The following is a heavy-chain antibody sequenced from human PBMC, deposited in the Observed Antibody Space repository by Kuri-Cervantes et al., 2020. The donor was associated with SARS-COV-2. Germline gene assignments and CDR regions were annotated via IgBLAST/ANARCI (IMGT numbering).Heavy chain of an antibody. J-gene: IGHJ4*02. V-gene: IGHV3-48*04. D-gene: IGHD2/OR15-2a*01. CDR3: KKKKGFDY. CDR2: ISSSSSTI. CDR1: GFTFSSYS. Sequence: GESLKISCAASGFTFSSYSMNWVRQAPGKGLEWVSYISSSSSTIYYADSVKGRFTISRDNDKNSLYVQMISLRPEDMAFFHGKKKKGFDYWGQETRVTVSS.